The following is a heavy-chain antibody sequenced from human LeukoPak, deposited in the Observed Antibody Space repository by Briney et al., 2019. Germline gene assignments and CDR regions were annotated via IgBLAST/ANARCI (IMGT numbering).Heavy chain of an antibody. D-gene: IGHD1-14*01. J-gene: IGHJ6*03. CDR3: ARNTWGPRNYAMDV. V-gene: IGHV1-69*13. CDR2: IIPIFGTA. Sequence: ASVKVSCKASGGTFSSYAISWVRQAPGQGLEWMGGIIPIFGTANYAQKFQGRVTITADESTSTAYMELSSLRSEDTAVYYCARNTWGPRNYAMDVWGKGTTATVSS. CDR1: GGTFSSYA.